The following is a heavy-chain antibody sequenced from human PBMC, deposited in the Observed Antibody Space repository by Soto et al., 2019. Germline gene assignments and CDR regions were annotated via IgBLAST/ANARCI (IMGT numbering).Heavy chain of an antibody. CDR1: VYSFTTYW. Sequence: PGESLKISCKGSVYSFTTYWIGWVRQMPGKGLEWMGIIDPGDSETKYGPSFQGQVTISAGKSINTAYLQWSSLKASDTAMYYCARLGQGGYVQGMDVWGQGTTVTVSS. J-gene: IGHJ6*02. CDR3: ARLGQGGYVQGMDV. CDR2: IDPGDSET. D-gene: IGHD5-12*01. V-gene: IGHV5-51*01.